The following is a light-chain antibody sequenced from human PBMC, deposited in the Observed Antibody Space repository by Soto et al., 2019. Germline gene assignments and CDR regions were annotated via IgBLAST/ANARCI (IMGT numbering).Light chain of an antibody. CDR1: KSVVHSDGNTY. Sequence: DIVMPPTPLSSPVTLGQPGSISWSGRKSVVHSDGNTYLNWLRQRPGQPPRLLIYKISNRFSGVPDRFSGSGAGTDFTLKISRVEPEDVGVYYCMQVTHFPWTFGQGTKGDIK. V-gene: IGKV2-24*01. J-gene: IGKJ1*01. CDR2: KIS. CDR3: MQVTHFPWT.